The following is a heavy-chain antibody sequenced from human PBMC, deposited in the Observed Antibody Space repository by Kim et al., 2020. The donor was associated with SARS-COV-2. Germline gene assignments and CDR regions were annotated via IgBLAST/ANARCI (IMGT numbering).Heavy chain of an antibody. V-gene: IGHV3-53*01. Sequence: ADSVKGRFTISRDHSKNTVYLQMNSLRVEDTAVYFCARDRGGTGAVFDYWGQGTLVTVSS. CDR3: ARDRGGTGAVFDY. J-gene: IGHJ4*02. D-gene: IGHD3-16*01.